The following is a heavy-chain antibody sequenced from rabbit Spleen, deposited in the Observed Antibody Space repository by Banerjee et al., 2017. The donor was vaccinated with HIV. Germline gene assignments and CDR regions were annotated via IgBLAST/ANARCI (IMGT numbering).Heavy chain of an antibody. D-gene: IGHD8-1*01. CDR3: ARDAGSGPYIDGYFNL. J-gene: IGHJ4*01. Sequence: QEQLVESGGGLVKPEGSLKLSCTGSGFSFSSSYDMCWVRQSPGKGLEWIACIYTGNRKTYYASWAKGRFTISQTSSTTVTLQMTSLTVADTATYFCARDAGSGPYIDGYFNLWGPGTLVTVS. V-gene: IGHV1S45*01. CDR2: IYTGNRKT. CDR1: GFSFSSSYD.